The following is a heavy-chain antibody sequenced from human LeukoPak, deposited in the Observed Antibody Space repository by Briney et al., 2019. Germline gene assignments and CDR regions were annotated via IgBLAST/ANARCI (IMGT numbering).Heavy chain of an antibody. CDR1: GGSISSSSYY. J-gene: IGHJ3*02. Sequence: SETLSLTCTVSGGSISSSSYYWGWIRQPPGKGLEWIGSIYYSGSTYYNPSLKSRVTISVDTSKNQFSLKLSSVTAADTAVYYCARDLNYDSSGYALYHDAFDIWGQGTMVTVSS. V-gene: IGHV4-39*07. D-gene: IGHD3-22*01. CDR2: IYYSGST. CDR3: ARDLNYDSSGYALYHDAFDI.